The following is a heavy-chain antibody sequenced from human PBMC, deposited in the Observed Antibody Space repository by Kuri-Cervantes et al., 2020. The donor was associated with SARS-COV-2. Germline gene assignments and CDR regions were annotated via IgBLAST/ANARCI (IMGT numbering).Heavy chain of an antibody. CDR1: GFTFSSYA. D-gene: IGHD3-9*01. CDR3: ARRHDTSLIYYYMDV. CDR2: ISYDGSNK. J-gene: IGHJ6*03. Sequence: GESLKISCAASGFTFSSYAMHWVRQAPGKGLEWVAVISYDGSNKYYADSVKGRFTISRDNSKNTPYLQMSSLRAEDTAVYYCARRHDTSLIYYYMDVWGKGTTVTVSS. V-gene: IGHV3-30-3*01.